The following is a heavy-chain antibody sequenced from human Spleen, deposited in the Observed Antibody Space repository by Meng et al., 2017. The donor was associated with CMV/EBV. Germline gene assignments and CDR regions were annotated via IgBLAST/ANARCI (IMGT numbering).Heavy chain of an antibody. J-gene: IGHJ6*02. D-gene: IGHD6-6*01. CDR1: GGSISSYY. V-gene: IGHV4-59*01. CDR2: IYYSGST. Sequence: SETLSLTCTVSGGSISSYYWSWIRQPPGKGLEWIGYIYYSGSTNYNPSLKSRVTISVDTSKNQFSLKLSSVTAADTAVYYCARLAPSYSSSWQSYYYYYGMDVWGQGTTVTVSS. CDR3: ARLAPSYSSSWQSYYYYYGMDV.